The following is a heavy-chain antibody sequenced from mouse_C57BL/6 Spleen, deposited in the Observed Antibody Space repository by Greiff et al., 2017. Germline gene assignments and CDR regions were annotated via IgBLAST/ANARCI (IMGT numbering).Heavy chain of an antibody. CDR1: GYTFTDHY. CDR3: AFYGDYVHFDD. V-gene: IGHV1-26*01. J-gene: IGHJ2*01. Sequence: EVKLVESGPELVKPGASVKISCKASGYTFTDHYMNWVKQSHGKSLEWIGDINPNNGGTSYNQKFKGKATLTVDKSASTAYMELRSLTSEDSAVYYCAFYGDYVHFDDWGQGTTLTVSS. D-gene: IGHD2-13*01. CDR2: INPNNGGT.